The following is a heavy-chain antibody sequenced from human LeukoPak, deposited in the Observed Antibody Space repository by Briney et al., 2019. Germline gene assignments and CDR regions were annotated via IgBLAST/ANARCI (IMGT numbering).Heavy chain of an antibody. V-gene: IGHV4-30-2*01. J-gene: IGHJ4*02. CDR2: IYHSGST. D-gene: IGHD6-13*01. CDR3: ARGVAAAGTWPYYFDY. Sequence: SQTLSLTCAVSGGPISSGGYSWSWIRQPPGKGLEWIGYIYHSGSTYYNPSLKSRVTISVDRSKNQFSLKLSSVTAADTAVYYCARGVAAAGTWPYYFDYWGQGTLVTVSS. CDR1: GGPISSGGYS.